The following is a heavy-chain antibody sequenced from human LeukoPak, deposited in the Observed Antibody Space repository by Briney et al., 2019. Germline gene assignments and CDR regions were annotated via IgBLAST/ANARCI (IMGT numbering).Heavy chain of an antibody. D-gene: IGHD1-26*01. CDR1: GYTFTSYA. V-gene: IGHV1-3*03. CDR3: ASSDSGSYSFDY. Sequence: ASVKVSCKASGYTFTSYAMHWVRQAPGQRLEWMGWINAGNGNTKYSQEFQGRVTITRDTSASTAYMELSSLRSEDMAVYYCASSDSGSYSFDYWGQGTLVTVSS. J-gene: IGHJ4*02. CDR2: INAGNGNT.